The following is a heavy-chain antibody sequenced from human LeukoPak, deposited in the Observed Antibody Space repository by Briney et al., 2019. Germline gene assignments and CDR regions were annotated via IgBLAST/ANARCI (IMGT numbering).Heavy chain of an antibody. Sequence: ASVTVSCKASGYTFTSYDINWVRQATGQGLEWMGWMNPNSGNTGYAQKFQGRVTMTRNTSINTAYMELSSLRCEETAVYYWARARVFTGGGPYYFDYWGQGTLVTVSS. CDR3: ARARVFTGGGPYYFDY. CDR2: MNPNSGNT. V-gene: IGHV1-8*01. J-gene: IGHJ4*02. D-gene: IGHD3-10*01. CDR1: GYTFTSYD.